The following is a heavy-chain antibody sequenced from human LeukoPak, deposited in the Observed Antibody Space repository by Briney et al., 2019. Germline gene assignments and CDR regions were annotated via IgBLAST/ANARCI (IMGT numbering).Heavy chain of an antibody. CDR1: GFTFSSYG. CDR3: ARVAMIVAKPYDN. Sequence: PGGSLRLSCAASGFTFSSYGMHWVRQAPGKGLEWVAFIRYDGSNKYYADSVKGRFTISRDSAKNALYLQMNSLRAEDTAVYYCARVAMIVAKPYDNWGQGTLVTVSS. J-gene: IGHJ4*02. V-gene: IGHV3-30*02. CDR2: IRYDGSNK. D-gene: IGHD3-22*01.